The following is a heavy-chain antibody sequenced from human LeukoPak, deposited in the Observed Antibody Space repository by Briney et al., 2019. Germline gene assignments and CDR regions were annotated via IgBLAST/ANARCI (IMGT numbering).Heavy chain of an antibody. D-gene: IGHD1-26*01. J-gene: IGHJ4*02. CDR2: ISSSGSST. CDR1: GFTFSNYE. CDR3: AREDGSQLDY. Sequence: GGSLRLSCATSGFTFSNYEMSWVRQTPGRGLEWVSYISSSGSSTYYADSVKGRFTISRDNAKSSLCLQMDSLRAGDTAVYYCAREDGSQLDYWGRGTLVTVSS. V-gene: IGHV3-48*03.